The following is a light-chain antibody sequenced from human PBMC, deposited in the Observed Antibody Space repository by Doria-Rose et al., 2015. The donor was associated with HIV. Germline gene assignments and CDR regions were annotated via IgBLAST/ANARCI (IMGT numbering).Light chain of an antibody. CDR1: QGIRTS. Sequence: IQMTQSPSSLSASVGDRVTITCRASQGIRTSLAWYQQKPGKAPKLLVYAASTLESGVPSRFSGSGSGTDYALTIRSLQPEDFATYYCQQYYSTPQTFGQGTKLEIK. V-gene: IGKV1-NL1*01. J-gene: IGKJ2*01. CDR3: QQYYSTPQT. CDR2: AAS.